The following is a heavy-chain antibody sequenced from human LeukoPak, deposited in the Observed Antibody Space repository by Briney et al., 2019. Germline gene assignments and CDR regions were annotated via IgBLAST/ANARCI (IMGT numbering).Heavy chain of an antibody. CDR2: IYSGGST. D-gene: IGHD4-17*01. CDR3: TRRTVTIVVDY. Sequence: GGSLRLSCAASGFTVSSNYMSWVRQAPGKGLEWVSVIYSGGSTYYAAPVKGRFTISRDDSKNTLYLQMNSLKTEDTAVYFCTRRTVTIVVDYWGQGTLVTVSS. CDR1: GFTVSSNY. J-gene: IGHJ4*02. V-gene: IGHV3-66*01.